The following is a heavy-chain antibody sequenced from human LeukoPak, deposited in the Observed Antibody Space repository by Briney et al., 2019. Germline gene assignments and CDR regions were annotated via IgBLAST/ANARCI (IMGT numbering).Heavy chain of an antibody. CDR1: GYTFTGYY. Sequence: ASVKVSCKASGYTFTGYYMHWVRQAPGQGLEWMGRINPNSGGTNYAQKFQGRVTMTRDTSISTAYMEPSRLRSDDTAVYYCARGKPIAYYYDSSGQRGDYWGQGTLVTVSS. J-gene: IGHJ4*02. CDR2: INPNSGGT. CDR3: ARGKPIAYYYDSSGQRGDY. D-gene: IGHD3-22*01. V-gene: IGHV1-2*06.